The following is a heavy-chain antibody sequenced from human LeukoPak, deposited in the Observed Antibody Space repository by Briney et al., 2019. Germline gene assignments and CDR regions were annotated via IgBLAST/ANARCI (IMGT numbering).Heavy chain of an antibody. CDR3: TRGTVPGLATTYGTYFDS. Sequence: GGSLGLSCAASGFTFSDAWVSWVRQAPGKGLEWVAIISYDGTNKYYLDSVKGRFTISRDNSKNTLYLQMDSLRAEDTAVYYCTRGTVPGLATTYGTYFDSWGQGTLVTVSS. CDR2: ISYDGTNK. CDR1: GFTFSDAW. V-gene: IGHV3-30*03. J-gene: IGHJ4*02. D-gene: IGHD5-12*01.